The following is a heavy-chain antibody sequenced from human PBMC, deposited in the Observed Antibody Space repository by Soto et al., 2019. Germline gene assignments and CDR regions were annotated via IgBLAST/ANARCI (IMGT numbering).Heavy chain of an antibody. Sequence: PGGSLRLSCAASGFTFSSYAMSWVRQAPGKGLEWVAAIRGSGGSTYYADSVKGRFTISRDNSKNTLCLQMNSLRAEDTAVYYCANAVAVAGSYFDYWGQGTTVTVSS. CDR1: GFTFSSYA. D-gene: IGHD6-19*01. J-gene: IGHJ4*03. V-gene: IGHV3-23*01. CDR3: ANAVAVAGSYFDY. CDR2: IRGSGGST.